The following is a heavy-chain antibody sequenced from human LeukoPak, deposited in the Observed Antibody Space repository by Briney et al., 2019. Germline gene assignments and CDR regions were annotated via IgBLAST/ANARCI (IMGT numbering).Heavy chain of an antibody. CDR1: GFTFSSYS. CDR2: ITSSGRYI. D-gene: IGHD5-12*01. J-gene: IGHJ4*02. Sequence: PGGSLRLSCAASGFTFSSYSMNWVRQAPGKGLEWVSSITSSGRYIYYADSVKGRFTISRDNSENSLYLQMNSLRAEDTAVYYCARGPSGYHNTGGQGTLVTVSS. V-gene: IGHV3-21*01. CDR3: ARGPSGYHNT.